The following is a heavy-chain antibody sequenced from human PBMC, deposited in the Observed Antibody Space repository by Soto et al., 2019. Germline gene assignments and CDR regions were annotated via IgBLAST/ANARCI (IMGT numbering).Heavy chain of an antibody. CDR2: ISAYNGNT. V-gene: IGHV1-18*01. Sequence: QVQLVQSGAEVKKPGASVKVSCKASGYTFTSYGISWVRQAPGQGLEWMGWISAYNGNTNYAQKLQGRVTMTTDTSTSTAYMELRSLRSDDTAVYYCARAGPSDIVVVPAADNWFDPWGQGTLVTVSS. J-gene: IGHJ5*02. CDR1: GYTFTSYG. CDR3: ARAGPSDIVVVPAADNWFDP. D-gene: IGHD2-2*01.